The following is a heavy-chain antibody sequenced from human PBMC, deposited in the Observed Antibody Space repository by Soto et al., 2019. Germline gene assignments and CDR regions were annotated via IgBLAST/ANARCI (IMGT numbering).Heavy chain of an antibody. D-gene: IGHD4-4*01. CDR1: GFTFRSHA. CDR2: ISYDGSTI. Sequence: GGSLRLSCAASGFTFRSHAMHWLRQAPGKGLEWVAIISYDGSTIYYEGSVKGRFTISRDNSKSTLYLQMDSLRGEDTAVYFCARHLASTVTTSGWFDPWGQGTLVTVSS. CDR3: ARHLASTVTTSGWFDP. V-gene: IGHV3-30-3*01. J-gene: IGHJ5*02.